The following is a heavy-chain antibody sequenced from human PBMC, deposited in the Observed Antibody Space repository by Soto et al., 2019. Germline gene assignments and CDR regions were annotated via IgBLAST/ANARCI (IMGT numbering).Heavy chain of an antibody. CDR1: GGSISSYY. Sequence: SGTLSLTCTVSGGSISSYYWSWIRQPPGKGLEWIGYIYYSGSTNYNPSLKSRVTISVDTSKNQFSLKLSSVTAADTAVYYCARVVQAGYSYGLVGYFDYWGQGTLVTVSS. CDR3: ARVVQAGYSYGLVGYFDY. V-gene: IGHV4-59*01. D-gene: IGHD5-18*01. CDR2: IYYSGST. J-gene: IGHJ4*02.